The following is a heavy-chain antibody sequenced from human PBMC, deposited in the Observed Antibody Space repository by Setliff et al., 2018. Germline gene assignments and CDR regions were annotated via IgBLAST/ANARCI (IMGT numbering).Heavy chain of an antibody. V-gene: IGHV1-18*01. D-gene: IGHD3-22*01. Sequence: GASVKVSCKASGYTFTRNGINWVRQAPGQGLEWMGWISVYNGNTHYAQKFQGRVTMTTDTSMTTAYMDLRSLRSDDTAVYYCASSVDYYDRSGYPYAMDVWGQGTTVTVSS. CDR1: GYTFTRNG. CDR3: ASSVDYYDRSGYPYAMDV. CDR2: ISVYNGNT. J-gene: IGHJ6*02.